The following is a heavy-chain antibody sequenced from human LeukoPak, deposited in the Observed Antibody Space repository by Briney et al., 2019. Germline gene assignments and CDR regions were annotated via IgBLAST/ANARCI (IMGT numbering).Heavy chain of an antibody. CDR3: ARGYSSSWRTIDY. V-gene: IGHV4-34*01. CDR2: INHSGST. D-gene: IGHD6-13*01. CDR1: GGSFSGYY. J-gene: IGHJ4*02. Sequence: PSETLSLTCAVYGGSFSGYYWSWIRQPPGKRLEWIGEINHSGSTNYNPSLKSRVTISVDTSKNQFSLKLSSVTAADTAVYYCARGYSSSWRTIDYWGQGTLVTVSS.